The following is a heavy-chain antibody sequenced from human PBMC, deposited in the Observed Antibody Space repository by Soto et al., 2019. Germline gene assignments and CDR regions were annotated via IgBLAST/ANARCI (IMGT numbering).Heavy chain of an antibody. CDR1: GGSFSGYY. CDR3: ASWRRRYYYDSSGYYRGFDY. V-gene: IGHV4-34*01. J-gene: IGHJ4*02. CDR2: INHSGST. D-gene: IGHD3-22*01. Sequence: SETLSLTCAVYGGSFSGYYWSWIRQPPGKGLEWIGEINHSGSTNYNPSLKSRVTISVDTSKNQFSLKLSSVTAADTAVYYCASWRRRYYYDSSGYYRGFDYWGQGTLVTVSS.